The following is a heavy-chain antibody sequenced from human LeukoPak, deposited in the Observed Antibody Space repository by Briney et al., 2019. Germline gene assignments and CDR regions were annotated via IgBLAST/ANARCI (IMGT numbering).Heavy chain of an antibody. J-gene: IGHJ4*02. V-gene: IGHV4-31*03. D-gene: IGHD6-19*01. CDR2: IYYSGST. CDR3: ARGIAVAGTAASPLMGFDY. CDR1: GGSISSGGYY. Sequence: SEPLSLTCTVSGGSISSGGYYWSWIRQHPGKGLEWIGYIYYSGSTYYNPSLKSRVTISVDTSKNQFSLKLSSVTAADTAVYYCARGIAVAGTAASPLMGFDYWGQGTLVTVSS.